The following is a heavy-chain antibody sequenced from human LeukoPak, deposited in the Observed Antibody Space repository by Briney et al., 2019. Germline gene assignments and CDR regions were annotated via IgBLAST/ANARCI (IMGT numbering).Heavy chain of an antibody. CDR2: IYYSGST. Sequence: SETLSLTCTVSGGSISSYHWSWIRQPPGKGLEWIGYIYYSGSTNYNPSLKSRVTISVDTSKNQFSLKLSSVTAADTAVYYCARGGSGITMVREFDYWGQGTLVTVSS. J-gene: IGHJ4*02. CDR1: GGSISSYH. V-gene: IGHV4-59*01. D-gene: IGHD3-10*01. CDR3: ARGGSGITMVREFDY.